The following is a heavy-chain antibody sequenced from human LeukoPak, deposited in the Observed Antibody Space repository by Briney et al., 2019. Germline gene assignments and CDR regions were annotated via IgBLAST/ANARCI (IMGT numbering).Heavy chain of an antibody. Sequence: GGSLRLSCAASGFTFSSYSMNWVRQAPGKGLEWVSSISSSSSYIYYADSVKGRFTISRDYAKNSLYLQMNSLRAEDTAVYYCARGGFVVVPAAIYYYYGMDVWGQGTTVTVSS. CDR1: GFTFSSYS. J-gene: IGHJ6*02. CDR2: ISSSSSYI. V-gene: IGHV3-21*01. D-gene: IGHD2-2*01. CDR3: ARGGFVVVPAAIYYYYGMDV.